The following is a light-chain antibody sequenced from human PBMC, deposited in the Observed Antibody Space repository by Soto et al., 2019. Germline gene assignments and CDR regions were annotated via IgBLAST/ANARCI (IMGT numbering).Light chain of an antibody. CDR3: HKNNNCPYT. CDR2: DAS. V-gene: IGKV3-15*01. CDR1: QSVRNR. Sequence: EIVMTQSPATLSVSPGERVTLSCRAGQSVRNRLAWYQQKPGQAPRLLIYDASTRAPGIPARFSGSGSGTEFTLTISSLQSEDFALYYCHKNNNCPYTFGQGTKLEIK. J-gene: IGKJ2*01.